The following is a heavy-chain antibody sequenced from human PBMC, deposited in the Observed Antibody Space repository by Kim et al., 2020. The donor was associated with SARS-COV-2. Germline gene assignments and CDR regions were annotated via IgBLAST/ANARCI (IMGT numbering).Heavy chain of an antibody. CDR2: ISYDGSNK. Sequence: GGSLRLSCAASGFTFSSYAMHWVRQAPGKGLEWVAVISYDGSNKYYADSVKGRFTISRDNSKNTLYLQMNSLRAEDTAVYYCARDMRYDFWSGYLGRLDYWGQGTLVTVSS. V-gene: IGHV3-30-3*01. J-gene: IGHJ4*02. CDR1: GFTFSSYA. CDR3: ARDMRYDFWSGYLGRLDY. D-gene: IGHD3-3*01.